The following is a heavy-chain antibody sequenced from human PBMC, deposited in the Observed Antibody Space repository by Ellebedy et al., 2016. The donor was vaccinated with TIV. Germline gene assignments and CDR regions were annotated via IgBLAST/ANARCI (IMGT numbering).Heavy chain of an antibody. J-gene: IGHJ4*02. Sequence: SVKVSXKASGGSFSRFAIGWVRQAPGQGLEWMGGIIPIFGTTNYAQKFQGRVTITADKSTSTAYMELSSLRSEDTAVYYCARGMGGYDFDYWGQGTLVTVSS. V-gene: IGHV1-69*06. D-gene: IGHD5-12*01. CDR3: ARGMGGYDFDY. CDR1: GGSFSRFA. CDR2: IIPIFGTT.